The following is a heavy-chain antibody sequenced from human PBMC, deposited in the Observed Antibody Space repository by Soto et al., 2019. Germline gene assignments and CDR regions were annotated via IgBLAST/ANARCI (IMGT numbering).Heavy chain of an antibody. Sequence: GASVKVSCKASGYTFTGYYTHWVRQAPGQGLEWMGWINPNSGGTNYAQKFQGWVTMTRDTSISTAYMELSRLRSDDTAVYYCARDAGQLDPYYYYGMDVWGQGTTVTVSS. V-gene: IGHV1-2*04. CDR2: INPNSGGT. CDR3: ARDAGQLDPYYYYGMDV. D-gene: IGHD6-13*01. CDR1: GYTFTGYY. J-gene: IGHJ6*02.